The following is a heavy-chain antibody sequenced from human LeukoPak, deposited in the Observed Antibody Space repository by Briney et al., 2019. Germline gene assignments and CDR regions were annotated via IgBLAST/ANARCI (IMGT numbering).Heavy chain of an antibody. D-gene: IGHD6-13*01. J-gene: IGHJ4*02. CDR1: GFTFSSYA. CDR2: ISGSGGST. CDR3: ARRLGFSSSQGSDY. Sequence: GGSLRLSCAASGFTFSSYAMSWVRQAPGKGLEGVSAISGSGGSTYYADSVKGRFTISRDNSKNTLYLQMNSLRAEDTAVYYCARRLGFSSSQGSDYWGQGTLVTVSS. V-gene: IGHV3-23*01.